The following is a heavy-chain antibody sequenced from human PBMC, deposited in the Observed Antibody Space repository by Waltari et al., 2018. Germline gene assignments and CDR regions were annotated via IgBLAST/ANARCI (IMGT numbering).Heavy chain of an antibody. CDR3: ARDGDIVVVPAAPRHYYYMDV. CDR2: IYTSGST. J-gene: IGHJ6*03. CDR1: GGSISSGSYY. Sequence: QVQLQESGPGLVKPSQTLSLTCTVSGGSISSGSYYWSWIRQPAGKGLEWIGRIYTSGSTNYNPSLKSRVTISVDTSKNQFSLKLSSVTAADTAVYYCARDGDIVVVPAAPRHYYYMDVWGKGTTVTVSS. V-gene: IGHV4-61*02. D-gene: IGHD2-2*01.